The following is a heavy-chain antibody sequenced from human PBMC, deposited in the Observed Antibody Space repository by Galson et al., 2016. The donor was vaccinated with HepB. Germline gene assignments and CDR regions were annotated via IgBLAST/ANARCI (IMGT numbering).Heavy chain of an antibody. Sequence: LTCAVSGGSVSSASHYWSWVRQPTGKGLEWIGYISDSESTNYNPSLKGRVTISLDRSKNQFSLRLNSVIAADTAVYYCAKDEGFYNGMDFWGQGTTVTVSS. CDR3: AKDEGFYNGMDF. CDR1: GGSVSSASHY. D-gene: IGHD2-2*02. V-gene: IGHV4-61*01. CDR2: ISDSEST. J-gene: IGHJ6*02.